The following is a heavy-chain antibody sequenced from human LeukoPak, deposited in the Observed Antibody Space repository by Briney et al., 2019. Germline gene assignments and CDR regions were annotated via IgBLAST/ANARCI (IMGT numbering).Heavy chain of an antibody. J-gene: IGHJ4*02. CDR2: IKQDGSEK. Sequence: GGSLRLSCAASGFTFRSYWMRWVRQAPGKGLEWVANIKQDGSEKNYVDSVKGRFSISRDNAKNSLYLQMNSLRAEDTAVYYCASGLELDYWGQGTLVTVSS. CDR3: ASGLELDY. CDR1: GFTFRSYW. V-gene: IGHV3-7*03.